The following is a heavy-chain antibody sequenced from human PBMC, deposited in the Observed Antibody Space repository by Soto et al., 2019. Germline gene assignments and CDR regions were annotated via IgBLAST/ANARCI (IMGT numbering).Heavy chain of an antibody. CDR1: GYTFTSYY. CDR2: INPSGGST. J-gene: IGHJ6*03. V-gene: IGHV1-46*03. D-gene: IGHD1-26*01. Sequence: ASVKVSCKASGYTFTSYYMHWVRQAPGQGLEWMGIINPSGGSTSYAQKFQGRVTKTRDTSTSTVYMELSSLRSEDTAVYYCARASGTATNYYYMDVWGKGTTVTVSS. CDR3: ARASGTATNYYYMDV.